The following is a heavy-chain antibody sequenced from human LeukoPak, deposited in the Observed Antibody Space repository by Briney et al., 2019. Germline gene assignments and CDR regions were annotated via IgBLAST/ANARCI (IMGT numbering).Heavy chain of an antibody. V-gene: IGHV5-51*01. CDR1: GYSFTSYW. CDR3: ARAGTYYYYHMDV. D-gene: IGHD6-19*01. CDR2: IHPGDSDT. J-gene: IGHJ6*03. Sequence: GESLKISCRGSGYSFTSYWIGWVRQMPGKGLEWMGIIHPGDSDTRYSPSFQGQVTISADKSISTAYLQWSSLKASDTAIYYCARAGTYYYYHMDVWGKGTTVTVFS.